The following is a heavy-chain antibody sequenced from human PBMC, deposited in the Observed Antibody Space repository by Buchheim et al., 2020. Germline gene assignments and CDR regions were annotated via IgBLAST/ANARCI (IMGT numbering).Heavy chain of an antibody. D-gene: IGHD2-15*01. J-gene: IGHJ4*02. CDR3: AKLGTPARYCSGGSCLDY. CDR2: ISGSGGST. Sequence: EVQLLESGGGLVQPGGSLRLSCAASGFTFSSYAMSWVRQAPGKGLEWVSAISGSGGSTYYADSVKGRFTISRDNSKNTLYLQMNSLRAEDTAVYYCAKLGTPARYCSGGSCLDYWGQGTL. V-gene: IGHV3-23*01. CDR1: GFTFSSYA.